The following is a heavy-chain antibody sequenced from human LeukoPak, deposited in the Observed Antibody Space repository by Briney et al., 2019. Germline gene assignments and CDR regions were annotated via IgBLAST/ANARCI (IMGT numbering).Heavy chain of an antibody. Sequence: SETLSLTCTVSGGSISSYYWSWIRQPPGKGLEWIGYIYYTGSTNYNPSLKSRVTISVDTSKNQFSLKLSSVTAADTAVYYCARMTTVTTGIDYWGQGTLVTVSS. CDR2: IYYTGST. CDR1: GGSISSYY. J-gene: IGHJ4*02. CDR3: ARMTTVTTGIDY. D-gene: IGHD4-17*01. V-gene: IGHV4-59*01.